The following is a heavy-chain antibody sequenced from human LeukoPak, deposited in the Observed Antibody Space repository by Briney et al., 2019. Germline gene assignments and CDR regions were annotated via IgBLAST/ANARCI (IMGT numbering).Heavy chain of an antibody. CDR2: IKQDRSEK. Sequence: GGSLRLSCAASGFTFTNYWMSWVRQAPGKGLELVANIKQDRSEKYYVDSVKGRFTISRDNSKNTLYLQMNSLRAEDTAVYYCVKGRFTSSYTAYDCWGQGTLVTVSS. J-gene: IGHJ4*02. V-gene: IGHV3-7*03. CDR1: GFTFTNYW. CDR3: VKGRFTSSYTAYDC. D-gene: IGHD2-2*02.